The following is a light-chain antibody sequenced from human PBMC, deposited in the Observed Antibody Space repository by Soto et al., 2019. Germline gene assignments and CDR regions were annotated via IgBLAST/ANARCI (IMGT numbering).Light chain of an antibody. Sequence: ETVMTQSPATLSVSPGEGATLSCRASQSVGSNLAWYQQRPGQAPRLLIYGASTRATGIPARFSGSGSGTAVTLTISGLQSEDFAVYSGQQYNNWPQHNFGQGTKLESK. CDR1: QSVGSN. CDR3: QQYNNWPQHN. V-gene: IGKV3-15*01. CDR2: GAS. J-gene: IGKJ2*01.